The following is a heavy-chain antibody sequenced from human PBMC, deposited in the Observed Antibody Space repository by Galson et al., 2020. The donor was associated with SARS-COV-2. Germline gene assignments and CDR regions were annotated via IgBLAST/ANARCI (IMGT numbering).Heavy chain of an antibody. D-gene: IGHD2-2*01. Sequence: GGSLRLSCAASAFTFSSYSMNWVRHAPGKGLEWVSSISSSSSYIYYADSVKGRFTITRDNAKNSLYLQMNSLRAEDTAVYYCAREPHGNVVPAAPYYYYYMDVWGKGTTVTVSS. CDR3: AREPHGNVVPAAPYYYYYMDV. CDR2: ISSSSSYI. CDR1: AFTFSSYS. V-gene: IGHV3-21*01. J-gene: IGHJ6*03.